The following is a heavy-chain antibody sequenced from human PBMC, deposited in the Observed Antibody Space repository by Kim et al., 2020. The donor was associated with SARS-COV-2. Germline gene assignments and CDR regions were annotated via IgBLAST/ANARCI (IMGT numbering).Heavy chain of an antibody. V-gene: IGHV3-23*01. Sequence: GGSLRLSCAASGFTFSSYAMSWVRQAPGKGLEWVSSISSSGGSSYYADSVKGQFTISRDNSKNSLYLQMNSLRAEDTAVYYCAKLWGYSACDTGFFDYWGQGTLVTVSS. J-gene: IGHJ4*02. CDR3: AKLWGYSACDTGFFDY. CDR1: GFTFSSYA. D-gene: IGHD5-12*01. CDR2: ISSSGGSS.